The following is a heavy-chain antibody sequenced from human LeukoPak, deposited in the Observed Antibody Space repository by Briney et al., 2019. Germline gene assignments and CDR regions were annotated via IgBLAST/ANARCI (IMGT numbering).Heavy chain of an antibody. CDR1: GFTVSSNS. Sequence: PGGSLRLSCTVSGFTVSSNSMSWVRQAPGKGLEWVSAISGSGGSTYYADSVKGRFTISRDNSKNTLYLQMNSLRAEDTAVYYCAKDLGRGYSYGRRPLDYWGQGTLVTVSS. J-gene: IGHJ4*02. CDR2: ISGSGGST. V-gene: IGHV3-23*01. CDR3: AKDLGRGYSYGRRPLDY. D-gene: IGHD5-18*01.